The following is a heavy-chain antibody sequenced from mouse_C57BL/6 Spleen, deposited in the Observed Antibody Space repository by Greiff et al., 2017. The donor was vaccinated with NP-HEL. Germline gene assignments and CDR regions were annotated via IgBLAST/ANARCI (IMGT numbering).Heavy chain of an antibody. Sequence: VQLQQPGAELVKPGASVKMSCKASGYTFTSYWITWVKQRPGQGLEWIGRIDPNSGGTKYNEKFKSKATLTVDKPSSTAYMQLSSLTSEDSAVYYCARTPSYYSNEGFDYWGQGTTLTVSS. CDR2: IDPNSGGT. CDR1: GYTFTSYW. D-gene: IGHD2-5*01. CDR3: ARTPSYYSNEGFDY. J-gene: IGHJ2*01. V-gene: IGHV1-72*01.